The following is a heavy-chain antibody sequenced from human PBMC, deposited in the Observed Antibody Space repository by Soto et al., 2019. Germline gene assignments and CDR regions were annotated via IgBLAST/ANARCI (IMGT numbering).Heavy chain of an antibody. D-gene: IGHD6-19*01. CDR1: GFSLSTSGVG. J-gene: IGHJ5*02. V-gene: IGHV2-5*02. CDR2: IYWDDDK. CDR3: AHRYSSCLYNEEFWFDP. Sequence: QITLKESGPTLVKPTQTLTLTCTFSGFSLSTSGVGVGWIRQPPGKALEWLALIYWDDDKRYSPSLKSRLTITKDTSKNQVVLTMTNMDPVDTATYYWAHRYSSCLYNEEFWFDPWGQGTLVTVSS.